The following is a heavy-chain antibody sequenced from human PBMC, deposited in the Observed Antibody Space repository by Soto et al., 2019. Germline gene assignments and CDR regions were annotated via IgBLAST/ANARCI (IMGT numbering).Heavy chain of an antibody. CDR2: ASHTGGT. CDR3: ARSRNLDV. V-gene: IGHV4-34*01. D-gene: IGHD1-1*01. Sequence: QVQVQQWGAGLLKFSETLSLTCAANGGSFSGWHWNWIRQPPGKGLEWIGEASHTGGTNYNPSLESRVTISVDRSRNQLSLKLTSVSAADTAVYYCARSRNLDVWGPGTTVIVSS. CDR1: GGSFSGWH. J-gene: IGHJ6*02.